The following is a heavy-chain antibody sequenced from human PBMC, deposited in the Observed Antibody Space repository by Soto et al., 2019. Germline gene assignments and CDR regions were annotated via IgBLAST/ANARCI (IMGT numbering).Heavy chain of an antibody. J-gene: IGHJ6*02. D-gene: IGHD2-2*01. CDR2: IDDSGST. V-gene: IGHV4-4*02. Sequence: QVQLQESGPGLVKPSGTLSLTCAVSGGSISSSNWWSWVRQPPGKGLEWIGEIDDSGSTNYNPSLQSRVTISVDKSKNQFSLKLSSVTAADTAVYYCARVVGGYYYGMDVWGQGTTVTVSS. CDR3: ARVVGGYYYGMDV. CDR1: GGSISSSNW.